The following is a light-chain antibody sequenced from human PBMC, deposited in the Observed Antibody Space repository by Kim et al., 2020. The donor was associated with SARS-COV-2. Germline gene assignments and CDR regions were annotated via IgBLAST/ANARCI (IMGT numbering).Light chain of an antibody. J-gene: IGKJ2*01. V-gene: IGKV1-5*03. CDR2: KAS. Sequence: SAAGGDRVTITCRASQSIDSWLAWYQQTPGKAPNLLIYKASTLASGVPSRFSGGGSGTEFILTISSLQPEDFATYYCQHYNSHPYTFGQGTKLEI. CDR3: QHYNSHPYT. CDR1: QSIDSW.